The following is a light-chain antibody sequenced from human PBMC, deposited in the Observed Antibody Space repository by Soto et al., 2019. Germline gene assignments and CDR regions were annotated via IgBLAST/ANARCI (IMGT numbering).Light chain of an antibody. CDR1: QSVSSAY. V-gene: IGKV3-20*01. J-gene: IGKJ1*01. CDR3: QQYGSSSWT. Sequence: EIMLTQSPGTLSLSPGERDTLSCRASQSVSSAYLAWYQQKPGQAPRLLIYGASRRDTGIPDRFSGSGSGTDFTLTISSLEPEDFAVYYWQQYGSSSWTCGQGTKVEIK. CDR2: GAS.